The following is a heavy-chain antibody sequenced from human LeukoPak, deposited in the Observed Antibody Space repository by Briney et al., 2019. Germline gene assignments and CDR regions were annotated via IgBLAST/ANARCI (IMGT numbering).Heavy chain of an antibody. CDR2: ISGSGGST. D-gene: IGHD3/OR15-3a*01. Sequence: GGSLRLSCAASGFTFSSYAMSWVRQAPGKGLEWVSAISGSGGSTYYADSVKGRFTISRDNSKNTLYLQMNSLRAEDTAVYYCAKVMFGLELRALVDYWGQGTLVTVSS. CDR3: AKVMFGLELRALVDY. J-gene: IGHJ4*02. V-gene: IGHV3-23*01. CDR1: GFTFSSYA.